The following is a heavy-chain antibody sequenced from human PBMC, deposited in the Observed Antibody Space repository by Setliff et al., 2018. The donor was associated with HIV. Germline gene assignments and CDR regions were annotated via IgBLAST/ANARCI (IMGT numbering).Heavy chain of an antibody. Sequence: ASVKVSCKASGYTFTSYYMHWVRQAPGQGLEWMGIINPSGGSTSYAQKFQGRVTMTTDTYTSTAYMDLRSLRSDDTAVYYCARLIKHYDFWSGYYGAYYYYMDVWGTGTTVTVSS. D-gene: IGHD3-3*01. V-gene: IGHV1-46*01. CDR2: INPSGGST. J-gene: IGHJ6*03. CDR3: ARLIKHYDFWSGYYGAYYYYMDV. CDR1: GYTFTSYY.